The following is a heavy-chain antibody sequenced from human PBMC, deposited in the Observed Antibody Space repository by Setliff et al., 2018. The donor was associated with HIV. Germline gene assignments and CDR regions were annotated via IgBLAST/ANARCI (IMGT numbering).Heavy chain of an antibody. J-gene: IGHJ4*02. Sequence: AGGSLRLSCEASGFTFSTYSMNWVRQAPGKGLEWVSSISSSSRSKYYADSGKGRFTISRDNAKNSLYLQMNSLTAEDTAVYYCARDVSWRVRTYIDYWGQGALVTVSS. V-gene: IGHV3-21*01. D-gene: IGHD3-3*01. CDR3: ARDVSWRVRTYIDY. CDR2: ISSSSRSK. CDR1: GFTFSTYS.